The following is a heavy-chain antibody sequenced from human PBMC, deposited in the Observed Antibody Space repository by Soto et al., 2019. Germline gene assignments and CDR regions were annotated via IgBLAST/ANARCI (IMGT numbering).Heavy chain of an antibody. CDR3: ARVRDRRRLFLTGFDY. D-gene: IGHD3-22*01. Sequence: GVSVKVTSKASRFTFSSYCISWLLQSPRQGLECMGWISAYNGNTNYAQKLQGRVTMTTDTSTSTAYMELRSLRSDDTAVYYCARVRDRRRLFLTGFDYWGQGTLVTVSS. CDR1: RFTFSSYC. J-gene: IGHJ4*02. V-gene: IGHV1-18*01. CDR2: ISAYNGNT.